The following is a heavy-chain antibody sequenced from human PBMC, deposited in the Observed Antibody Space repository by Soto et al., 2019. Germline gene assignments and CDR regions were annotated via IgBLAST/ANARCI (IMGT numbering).Heavy chain of an antibody. CDR2: IKHDGSRK. J-gene: IGHJ4*02. CDR1: GFTFSSHW. V-gene: IGHV3-7*01. CDR3: ARGPFDD. Sequence: GGSLRLSCAASGFTFSSHWMHWVRQAPGKGLEWVSNIKHDGSRKYYVDSVKGRFTISRDNAKDSLYLQMNSLRAEDTAVYYCARGPFDDWGQGTLVTVSS.